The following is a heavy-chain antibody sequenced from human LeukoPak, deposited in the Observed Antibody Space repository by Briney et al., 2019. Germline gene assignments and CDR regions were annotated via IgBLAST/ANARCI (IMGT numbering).Heavy chain of an antibody. V-gene: IGHV4-59*08. CDR1: GASISTYY. Sequence: SATLSLTCTVSGASISTYYWSWIRQPPVKGLEWIGCIFYSGSTNSGNTNYNPSLKSRVTISVDTSKNQFSLKLSSVTAADTAVYYCARHSTIEPRPDYWGQGTLVTVSS. CDR2: IFYSGST. J-gene: IGHJ4*02. D-gene: IGHD6-6*01. CDR3: ARHSTIEPRPDY.